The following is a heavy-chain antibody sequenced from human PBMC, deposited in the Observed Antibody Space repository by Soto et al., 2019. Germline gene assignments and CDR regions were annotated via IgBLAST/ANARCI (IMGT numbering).Heavy chain of an antibody. D-gene: IGHD2-15*01. CDR3: AKDGSRVSAGNFDY. J-gene: IGHJ4*02. CDR2: ISYDGSNK. Sequence: QVQLVESGGGVVQPGRSLRLSCAASGFTFSSCGMHWVRQAPGKGLEWVAVISYDGSNKYYADSVKGRFTISRDNSKNTLYLQMNSLRAEDTAVYYCAKDGSRVSAGNFDYWGQGTLVTVSS. CDR1: GFTFSSCG. V-gene: IGHV3-30*18.